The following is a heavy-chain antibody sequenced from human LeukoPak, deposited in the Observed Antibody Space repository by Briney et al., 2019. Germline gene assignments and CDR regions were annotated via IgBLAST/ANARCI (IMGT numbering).Heavy chain of an antibody. Sequence: ASVKVSCKASGYTFTGYYMHWVRQAPGQGLGWMGWINPNSGGTNYAQKFQGRVTMTRDTCISTAYMELSRLRSDDTAVYYCAREVAVAGGWFDPWGQGTLVTVSS. V-gene: IGHV1-2*02. CDR2: INPNSGGT. CDR3: AREVAVAGGWFDP. D-gene: IGHD6-19*01. CDR1: GYTFTGYY. J-gene: IGHJ5*02.